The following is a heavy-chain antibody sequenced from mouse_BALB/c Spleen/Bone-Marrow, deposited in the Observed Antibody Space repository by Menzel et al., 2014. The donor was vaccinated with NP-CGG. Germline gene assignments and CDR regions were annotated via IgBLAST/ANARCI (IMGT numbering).Heavy chain of an antibody. J-gene: IGHJ2*01. CDR2: IRNKANGYTT. CDR3: SRDGAAGAMWYYFDN. V-gene: IGHV7-3*02. D-gene: IGHD6-1*01. Sequence: EVKVVESGGGLVQPGGSLRLSCATSGFTFTDYYMSWVRQPPGKALEWLGFIRNKANGYTTEYSASVKGRFTISRDNSQEILLLQMKTLIGEDHGTYYYSRDGAAGAMWYYFDNWGQGTTVIGSS. CDR1: GFTFTDYY.